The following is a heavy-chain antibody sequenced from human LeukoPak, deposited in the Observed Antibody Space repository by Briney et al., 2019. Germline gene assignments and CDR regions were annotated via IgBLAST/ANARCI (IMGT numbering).Heavy chain of an antibody. V-gene: IGHV4-34*01. D-gene: IGHD3-9*01. CDR2: VNHSGRT. Sequence: SETLSLTCAVYGGSFSDYWWTWIRQSPGKGLEWIGEVNHSGRTNYNPSLKSRVTISVDTSKNQFSLKLSSVTAADTAVYYCARHSATHLTGLDYWGQGTLVTVSS. CDR3: ARHSATHLTGLDY. J-gene: IGHJ4*02. CDR1: GGSFSDYW.